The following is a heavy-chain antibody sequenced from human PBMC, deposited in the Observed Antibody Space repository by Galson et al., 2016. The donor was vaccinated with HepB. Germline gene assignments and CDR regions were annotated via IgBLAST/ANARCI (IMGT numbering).Heavy chain of an antibody. CDR3: ARLSYCSAGNCFCVNAFEI. J-gene: IGHJ3*02. Sequence: ETLSLTCTVSGGSISSSSYYWGWIRQPPGKGLQWIGSIYYSGNTYYSPSPKSRVTISLDTFKNQFSLRLSSVTAPDTAVYYCARLSYCSAGNCFCVNAFEIWGQGTMVTVSS. D-gene: IGHD2-15*01. CDR1: GGSISSSSYY. CDR2: IYYSGNT. V-gene: IGHV4-39*01.